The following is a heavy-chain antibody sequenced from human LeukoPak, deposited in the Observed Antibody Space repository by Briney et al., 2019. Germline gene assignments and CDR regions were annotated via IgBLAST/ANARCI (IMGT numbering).Heavy chain of an antibody. CDR2: IYSGGST. CDR1: GFSVSGNC. J-gene: IGHJ6*02. V-gene: IGHV3-66*01. D-gene: IGHD4-11*01. CDR3: ARVMTTYYYGVDV. Sequence: GGSLRLSCAASGFSVSGNCMNWVRQAPGKGLEWVSVIYSGGSTYYADSVKGRFTISRDNSKNTLYLQMNSLRAEDTAVYYCARVMTTYYYGVDVWGQGTTVTVSS.